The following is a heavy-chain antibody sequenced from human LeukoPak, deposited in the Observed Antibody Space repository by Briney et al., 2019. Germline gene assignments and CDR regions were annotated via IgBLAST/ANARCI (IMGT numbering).Heavy chain of an antibody. CDR2: INPSGGST. CDR1: GYTFTSYG. J-gene: IGHJ3*02. Sequence: GASVKVSCKASGYTFTSYGISWVRQAPGQGLEWMGIINPSGGSTSYAQKFQGRVTMTRDMSTSTVYMELSSLRSEDTAVYYCARGHGIQLWLLRAFDIWGQGTMATVSS. CDR3: ARGHGIQLWLLRAFDI. V-gene: IGHV1-46*01. D-gene: IGHD5-18*01.